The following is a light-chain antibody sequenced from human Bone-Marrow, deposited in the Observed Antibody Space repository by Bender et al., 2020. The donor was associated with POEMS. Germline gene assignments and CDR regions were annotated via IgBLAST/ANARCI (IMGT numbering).Light chain of an antibody. V-gene: IGLV1-44*01. J-gene: IGLJ1*01. CDR2: SDD. CDR1: TNYD. CDR3: AAWDDGLNGLYV. Sequence: QSVLTQPPSVSGAPGQRVTISCTVGTNYDVHWYQQIPGSAPKLLIYSDDQRPSGVPARFSGSKSGTSASLAISGLQSDDEADYYCAAWDDGLNGLYVFGSGTKVTVL.